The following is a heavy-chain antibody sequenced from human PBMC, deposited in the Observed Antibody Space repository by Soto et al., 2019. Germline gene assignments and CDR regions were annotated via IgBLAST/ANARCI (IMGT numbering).Heavy chain of an antibody. CDR1: GFTFSSYA. J-gene: IGHJ6*02. D-gene: IGHD3-22*01. V-gene: IGHV3-30-3*01. CDR2: ISYDGNNK. CDR3: ARDGWLYYDSTSQGMDV. Sequence: WGSLRLSCAASGFTFSSYAIRCCRHSPLKWLEWLAVISYDGNNKNYADSVKGRFTISRDNSKNTLYLQMNSLRAEDTSVYYCARDGWLYYDSTSQGMDVWGQGTTVTVSS.